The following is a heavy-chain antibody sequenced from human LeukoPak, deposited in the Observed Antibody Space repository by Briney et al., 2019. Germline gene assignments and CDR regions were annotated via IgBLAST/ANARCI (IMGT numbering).Heavy chain of an antibody. CDR3: ARVPGGGLPRDY. V-gene: IGHV4-34*01. D-gene: IGHD3-16*01. J-gene: IGHJ4*02. CDR1: GGSFSGYY. CDR2: INHSGST. Sequence: SETPSLTCAVYGGSFSGYYWSWIRQPPGKGLEWIGEINHSGSTNYNPPLKSRVTISVDTSKNQFSLKLSSVTAADTAVYYCARVPGGGLPRDYWGQGTLVTVSS.